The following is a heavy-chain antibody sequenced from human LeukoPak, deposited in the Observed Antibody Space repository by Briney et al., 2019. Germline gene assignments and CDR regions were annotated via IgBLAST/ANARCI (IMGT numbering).Heavy chain of an antibody. CDR1: EFTFSSNW. Sequence: PGGSLRLSLAASEFTFSSNWRHWARQPPGKGLVWVSRINSDGSWTTYADSVKGRFTISKDNAKNTVYLQMNNLRAEDTAVYYCVSFYETYWGRGTLVTVSS. CDR2: INSDGSWT. CDR3: VSFYETY. V-gene: IGHV3-74*01. D-gene: IGHD2-2*01. J-gene: IGHJ4*02.